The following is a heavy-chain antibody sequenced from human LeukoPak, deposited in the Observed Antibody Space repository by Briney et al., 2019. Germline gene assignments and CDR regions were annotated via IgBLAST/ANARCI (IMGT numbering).Heavy chain of an antibody. J-gene: IGHJ6*04. Sequence: GGSLRLSCVASGFTFSSYWMSWVCQAPGKGLEWVAFIRYDGSNKYYADSVKGRFTISRDNSKNTLYLQMSSLRAEDTAVYYCAKGVAVAGTAGLTNVWGKGTTVTISS. CDR2: IRYDGSNK. D-gene: IGHD6-19*01. V-gene: IGHV3-30*02. CDR1: GFTFSSYW. CDR3: AKGVAVAGTAGLTNV.